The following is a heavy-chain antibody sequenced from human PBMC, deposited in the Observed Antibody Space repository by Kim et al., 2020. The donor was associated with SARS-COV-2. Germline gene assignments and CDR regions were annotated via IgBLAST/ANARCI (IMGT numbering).Heavy chain of an antibody. D-gene: IGHD2-15*01. CDR3: ARDRGYCSGGSYYDYYYGMDV. CDR2: IIPIFGTA. Sequence: SVKVSCKASGGTFSSYAISWVRQAPGQGLEWMGGIIPIFGTANYAQKFQGRVTITADESTSTAYMELSSLRSEDTAVYYCARDRGYCSGGSYYDYYYGMDVWGQGTTVTVSS. CDR1: GGTFSSYA. J-gene: IGHJ6*02. V-gene: IGHV1-69*13.